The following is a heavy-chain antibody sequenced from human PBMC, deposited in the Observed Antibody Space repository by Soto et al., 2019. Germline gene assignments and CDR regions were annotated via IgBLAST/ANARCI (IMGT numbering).Heavy chain of an antibody. D-gene: IGHD4-17*01. CDR3: ASEGQGHVDYGAYAFDV. Sequence: QVQLVGSGGGVVQPRQSLSISWAASGFIFNNHALVWVRQAPGKGLEWVAVVWYDGSHTFHADSVKGRFTISRDDSKNTLYLQMNSLRVEDTALYYCASEGQGHVDYGAYAFDVWGQGTMVTVSS. CDR2: VWYDGSHT. V-gene: IGHV3-33*01. CDR1: GFIFNNHA. J-gene: IGHJ3*01.